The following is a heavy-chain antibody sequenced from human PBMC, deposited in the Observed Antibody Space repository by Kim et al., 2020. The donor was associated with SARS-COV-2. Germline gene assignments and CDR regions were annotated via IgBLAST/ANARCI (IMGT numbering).Heavy chain of an antibody. CDR3: ARPVVVLSAMNGFDI. Sequence: GGSLRLSCAASEFTFSSYWMNWVRQAPGKGLEWVANINQAGSEQYYLDSVKGRFTISRDNAKNLLYLQMNSLRAEDTAVYYCARPVVVLSAMNGFDIWGQRTMVTVSS. J-gene: IGHJ3*02. CDR1: EFTFSSYW. D-gene: IGHD2-15*01. V-gene: IGHV3-7*01. CDR2: INQAGSEQ.